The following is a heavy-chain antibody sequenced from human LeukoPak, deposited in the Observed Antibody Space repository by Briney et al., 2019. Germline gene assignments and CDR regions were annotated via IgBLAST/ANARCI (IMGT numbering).Heavy chain of an antibody. Sequence: GRSLRLSCAASGFTVSSNYMSWVRQAPGKGLEWVSVIYSGGSTYYADSVKGRFTISRDNSKNTLYLQMNSLRAEDTAVYYCAREPVVVVAATPVHYYGMDVWGQGTTVTVSS. CDR2: IYSGGST. J-gene: IGHJ6*02. D-gene: IGHD2-15*01. CDR3: AREPVVVVAATPVHYYGMDV. V-gene: IGHV3-66*01. CDR1: GFTVSSNY.